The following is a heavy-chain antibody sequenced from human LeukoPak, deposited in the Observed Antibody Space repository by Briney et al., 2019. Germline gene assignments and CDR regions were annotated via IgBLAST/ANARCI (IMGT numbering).Heavy chain of an antibody. CDR1: GGTFSSYA. J-gene: IGHJ3*02. Sequence: SVKVSCKASGGTFSSYAISWVRQAPGQGLEWMGGIIPIFGTANYAQKFQGRVTITADKSTSTAYMELSSLRSEDTAVYYCAKSNGYGLIDIWGQGTMVTVSS. D-gene: IGHD3-10*01. CDR3: AKSNGYGLIDI. V-gene: IGHV1-69*06. CDR2: IIPIFGTA.